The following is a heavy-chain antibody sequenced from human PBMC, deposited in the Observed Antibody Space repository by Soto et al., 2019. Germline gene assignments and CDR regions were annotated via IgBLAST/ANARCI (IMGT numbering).Heavy chain of an antibody. J-gene: IGHJ5*02. CDR3: AKAPRQLPKYNWFDP. V-gene: IGHV3-23*01. CDR2: ISGSGGST. CDR1: GFTFSSYA. D-gene: IGHD2-2*01. Sequence: GGSLRLSCAASGFTFSSYAMSWVRQAPGKGLEWVSAISGSGGSTYYADSVKGRFTISRDNFKHTLYPQMNSLRAEDTAVYYCAKAPRQLPKYNWFDPWGQGTLVTVSS.